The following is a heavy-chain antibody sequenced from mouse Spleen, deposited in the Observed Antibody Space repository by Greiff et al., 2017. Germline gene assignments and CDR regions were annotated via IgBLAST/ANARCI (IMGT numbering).Heavy chain of an antibody. CDR2: ISNGGGST. J-gene: IGHJ4*01. CDR1: GFTFSSYT. CDR3: ARQGYDYDFGPYYYAMDY. Sequence: EVQGVESGGGLVQPGGSLKLSCAASGFTFSSYTMSWVRQTPEKRLEWVAYISNGGGSTYYPDTVKGRFTISRDNAKNTLYLQMSSLKSEDTAMYYCARQGYDYDFGPYYYAMDYWGQGTSVTVSS. D-gene: IGHD2-4*01. V-gene: IGHV5-12-2*01.